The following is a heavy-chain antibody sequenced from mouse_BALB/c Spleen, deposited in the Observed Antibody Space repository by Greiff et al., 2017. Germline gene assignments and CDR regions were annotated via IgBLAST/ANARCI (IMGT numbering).Heavy chain of an antibody. Sequence: EVMLVESGGGLVKPGGSLKLSCAASGFTFSDYYMYWVRQTPEKRLEWVATISDGGSYTYYPDSVKGRFTISRDNAKNNLYLQMSSLKSEDTAMYYCARDLRSWFAYWGQGTLVTVSA. CDR2: ISDGGSYT. J-gene: IGHJ3*01. CDR3: ARDLRSWFAY. CDR1: GFTFSDYY. V-gene: IGHV5-4*02.